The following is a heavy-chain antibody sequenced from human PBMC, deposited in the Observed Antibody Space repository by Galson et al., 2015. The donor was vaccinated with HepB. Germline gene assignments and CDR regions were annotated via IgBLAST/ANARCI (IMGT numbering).Heavy chain of an antibody. D-gene: IGHD3-9*01. CDR3: ARDSPPDFDWLLSPYYFDY. CDR1: GFTFSSYS. CDR2: ISSSSSYI. Sequence: SLRLSCAASGFTFSSYSMNWFRQAPGKGLEWVSSISSSSSYIYYADSVKGRFTISRDNAKNSLYLQMNSLRAEDTAVYYCARDSPPDFDWLLSPYYFDYWGQGTLVTVSS. J-gene: IGHJ4*02. V-gene: IGHV3-21*01.